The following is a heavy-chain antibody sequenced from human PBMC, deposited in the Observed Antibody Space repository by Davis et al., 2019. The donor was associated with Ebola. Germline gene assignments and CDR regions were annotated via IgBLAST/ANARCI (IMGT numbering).Heavy chain of an antibody. Sequence: GSLRLSCAASGFTFAAYAMTWVRQAPGKGLEWVSVISGSGGGTFSADSVKGRFTISRDNSKNMMYLQMDSLRAEDTAVYYCAKDLSPYFDYPDYYYGLDVWGQGTTITVSS. D-gene: IGHD3-9*01. CDR1: GFTFAAYA. V-gene: IGHV3-23*01. CDR3: AKDLSPYFDYPDYYYGLDV. J-gene: IGHJ6*02. CDR2: ISGSGGGT.